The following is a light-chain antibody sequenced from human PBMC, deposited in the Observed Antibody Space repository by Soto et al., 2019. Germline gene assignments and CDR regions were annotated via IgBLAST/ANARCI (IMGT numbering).Light chain of an antibody. J-gene: IGLJ2*01. V-gene: IGLV2-14*01. CDR1: SSDVGGYNY. CDR2: EVT. CDR3: SSYTSTNTLI. Sequence: QSALTQPASVSGSPGQSITISCTGTSSDVGGYNYVSWFQQYPGKAPKVMIYEVTNRPSGVSNRFSGSKSGNTASLTISGLQAEDEADYYCSSYTSTNTLIFGGGTQLTVL.